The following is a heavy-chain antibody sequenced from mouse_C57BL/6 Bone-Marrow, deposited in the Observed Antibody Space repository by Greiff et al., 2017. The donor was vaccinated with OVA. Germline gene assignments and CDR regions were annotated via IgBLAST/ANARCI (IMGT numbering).Heavy chain of an antibody. CDR1: GFTFSDYG. CDR2: ISNLAYSI. J-gene: IGHJ1*03. V-gene: IGHV5-15*01. Sequence: EVKVVESGGGLVQPGGSLKLSCAASGFTFSDYGMAWVRQAPRKGPEWVAFISNLAYSIYYADTVTGRFTISRENAKNTLYLEMSSLRSEDTAMYYCARHRGGSSPYWYFDDWGTGTTVTVSS. CDR3: ARHRGGSSPYWYFDD. D-gene: IGHD1-1*01.